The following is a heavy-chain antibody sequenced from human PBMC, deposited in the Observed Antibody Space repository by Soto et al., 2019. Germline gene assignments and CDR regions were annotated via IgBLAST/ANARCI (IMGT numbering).Heavy chain of an antibody. Sequence: VQLVQSGGGLIQPGESLRLSCVASGFTVSTNYMSWVRQAPGMGLEWVSVVYAGGATYYSDSVKGRFTMSRDISNNSVSLQMNSLRAEDTAVYYCARVPYGGNWFDPWGQGTLVTVSS. CDR2: VYAGGAT. CDR3: ARVPYGGNWFDP. V-gene: IGHV3-53*01. CDR1: GFTVSTNY. D-gene: IGHD4-17*01. J-gene: IGHJ5*02.